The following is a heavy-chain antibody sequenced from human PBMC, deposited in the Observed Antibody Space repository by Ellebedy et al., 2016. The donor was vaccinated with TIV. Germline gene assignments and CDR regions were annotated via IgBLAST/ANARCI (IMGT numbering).Heavy chain of an antibody. CDR1: GFTFSDFY. D-gene: IGHD2/OR15-2a*01. CDR3: VKGQNFLRN. CDR2: ISGSGSNT. J-gene: IGHJ4*02. V-gene: IGHV3-11*04. Sequence: PGGSLRLSCAATGFTFSDFYMTRVRQAPGRGLEPIAYISGSGSNTHYADFAKGRFTISRDNTKNSLYLNMNGLRAEDTAVYYCVKGQNFLRNWGQGTLVTVSS.